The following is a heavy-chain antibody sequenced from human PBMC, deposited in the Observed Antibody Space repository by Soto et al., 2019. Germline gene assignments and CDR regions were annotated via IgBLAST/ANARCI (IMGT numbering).Heavy chain of an antibody. CDR2: IYYSGST. J-gene: IGHJ6*02. CDR3: AREIAGTTADYYSYYGMDV. V-gene: IGHV4-59*01. Sequence: PSETLSLTCAVYGGSFSGYYWSWIRQPPGKGLEWIGYIYYSGSTNYNPSLKSRVTISVDTSKNQFSLKLSSVTAADTAVYYCAREIAGTTADYYSYYGMDVWGQGTTVTVSS. D-gene: IGHD1-1*01. CDR1: GGSFSGYY.